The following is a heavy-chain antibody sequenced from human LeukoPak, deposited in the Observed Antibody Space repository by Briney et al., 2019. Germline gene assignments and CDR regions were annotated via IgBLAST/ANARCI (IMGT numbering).Heavy chain of an antibody. CDR3: ARVGPIVVVPADYYGMDV. V-gene: IGHV1-2*06. J-gene: IGHJ6*02. CDR2: INPNSGDT. Sequence: ASVKVSCKASGYTFTGYHMHWVRQAPGQGLEWMGRINPNSGDTNYAQKFQGRVTMTRDTSISTAYMELSRLRSDDTAVYYCARVGPIVVVPADYYGMDVWGQGTTVTASS. D-gene: IGHD2-2*01. CDR1: GYTFTGYH.